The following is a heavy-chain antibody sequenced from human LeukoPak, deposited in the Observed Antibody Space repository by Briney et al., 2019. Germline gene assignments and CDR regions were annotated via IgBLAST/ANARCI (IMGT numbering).Heavy chain of an antibody. CDR1: GGSISSYY. CDR2: IYYSGST. CDR3: ARQVAMRVGAIFDY. D-gene: IGHD1-26*01. Sequence: SETLSLTCTVSGGSISSYYWSWIRQPPGKGLEWIGYIYYSGSTNYNPSLKSRVTISVDTSKNQFSLKLSSVTAADTAVYYCARQVAMRVGAIFDYWGQGTLVTVSS. J-gene: IGHJ4*02. V-gene: IGHV4-59*08.